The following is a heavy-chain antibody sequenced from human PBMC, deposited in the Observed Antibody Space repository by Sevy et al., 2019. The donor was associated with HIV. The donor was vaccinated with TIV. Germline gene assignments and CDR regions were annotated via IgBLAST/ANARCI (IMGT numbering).Heavy chain of an antibody. D-gene: IGHD6-19*01. J-gene: IGHJ4*02. CDR1: GFTFNNYW. Sequence: GGSLRLSCAASGFTFNNYWMSWVRQAPGKGLEWVANIKQDESEKYYVDSVKGRFTISRDNAKNSLYLQMNSLRAEDTAVFYCARARWVAGTYYFDYWGQGTLDTVSS. CDR2: IKQDESEK. CDR3: ARARWVAGTYYFDY. V-gene: IGHV3-7*01.